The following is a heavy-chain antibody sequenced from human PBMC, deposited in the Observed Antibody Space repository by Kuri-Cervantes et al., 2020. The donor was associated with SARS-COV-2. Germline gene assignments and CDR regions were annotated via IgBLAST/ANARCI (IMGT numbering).Heavy chain of an antibody. CDR2: ISSSSSTI. Sequence: GGSLRLSCAASGFTFSSYSMNWVRQAPGKGLEWVSYISSSSSTIYYADSVKGRFTISRDNAKNSLYLQMNSLRAEDTALYYCASFQGWDYYDSSTFDIWGQGTMVTVSS. D-gene: IGHD3-22*01. CDR3: ASFQGWDYYDSSTFDI. J-gene: IGHJ3*02. CDR1: GFTFSSYS. V-gene: IGHV3-48*04.